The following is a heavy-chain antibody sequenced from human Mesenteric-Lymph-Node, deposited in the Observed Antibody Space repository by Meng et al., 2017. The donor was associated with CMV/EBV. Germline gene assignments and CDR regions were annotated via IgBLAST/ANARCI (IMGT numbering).Heavy chain of an antibody. CDR2: INHSGVT. CDR1: SLSSIY. CDR3: ARGRGFCYGSGSYLALGFDY. J-gene: IGHJ4*02. V-gene: IGHV4-34*01. D-gene: IGHD3-10*01. Sequence: SLSSIYWSCSRQRPGEGLKGIGVINHSGVTNYNPALKSQVTISVDTSKSQFSLKLGSVTAADTAVYYCARGRGFCYGSGSYLALGFDYWGQGTLVTVSS.